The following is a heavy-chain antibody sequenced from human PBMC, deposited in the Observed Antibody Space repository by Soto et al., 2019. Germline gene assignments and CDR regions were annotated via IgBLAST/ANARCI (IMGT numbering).Heavy chain of an antibody. Sequence: XSVKVSFNASGYSFSFYGINWVRQSPGQGLEWMGWINPSDGNRNFAQKFEDRVTMTTATSTNTVFLELRSLKSDDTAIYYCARDRLRGYDSSGFYSWGQGTMVTVSS. CDR3: ARDRLRGYDSSGFYS. V-gene: IGHV1-18*01. J-gene: IGHJ4*02. D-gene: IGHD3-22*01. CDR2: INPSDGNR. CDR1: GYSFSFYG.